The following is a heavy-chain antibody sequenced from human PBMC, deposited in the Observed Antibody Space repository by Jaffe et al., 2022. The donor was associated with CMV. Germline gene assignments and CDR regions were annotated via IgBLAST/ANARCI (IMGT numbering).Heavy chain of an antibody. CDR1: GFSFSQYW. J-gene: IGHJ4*02. Sequence: EVQLVESGGDLVQPGGSLRLSCAASGFSFSQYWMTWVRQAPGRGLEWVANIRHDGDETYYVDSVRGRFTISRDNVRNSLYLQMSSLRAEDTAVYFCARTYESSGYIDYWGQGILVTVSS. CDR2: IRHDGDET. D-gene: IGHD3-22*01. V-gene: IGHV3-7*01. CDR3: ARTYESSGYIDY.